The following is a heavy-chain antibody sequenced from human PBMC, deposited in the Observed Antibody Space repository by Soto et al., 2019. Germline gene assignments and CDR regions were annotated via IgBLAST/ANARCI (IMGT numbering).Heavy chain of an antibody. D-gene: IGHD6-19*01. CDR1: GFPFGENA. J-gene: IGHJ4*02. CDR2: ISDSGATT. V-gene: IGHV3-23*01. Sequence: GGALRLCCEASGFPFGENAISWVRQAPGKGLEWVSGISDSGATTYYADSVRGRFTISRDNSKNTLYLQMKSLRAEDSASYYCAKEDTSSGSLDYWGQGALVTVSS. CDR3: AKEDTSSGSLDY.